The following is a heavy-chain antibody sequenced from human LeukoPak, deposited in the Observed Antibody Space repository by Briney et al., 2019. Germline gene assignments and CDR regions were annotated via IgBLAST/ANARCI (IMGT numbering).Heavy chain of an antibody. D-gene: IGHD6-6*01. CDR3: ARDRIAARPYYFDY. J-gene: IGHJ4*02. V-gene: IGHV3-73*01. Sequence: GGSLRLSCAASGFTFSGSAMHWVRQASGKGLEWVGRIRSKANSYATAYAASVKGRFTISRDDSKNTAYLQMNSLKTEDTAVYYCARDRIAARPYYFDYWGQGTLVTVSS. CDR2: IRSKANSYAT. CDR1: GFTFSGSA.